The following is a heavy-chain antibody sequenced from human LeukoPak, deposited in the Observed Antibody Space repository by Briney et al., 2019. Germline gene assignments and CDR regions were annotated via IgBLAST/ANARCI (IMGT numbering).Heavy chain of an antibody. CDR1: GFTFSSYA. V-gene: IGHV3-30*04. D-gene: IGHD2-15*01. J-gene: IGHJ6*03. Sequence: GRSLRLSCAASGFTFSSYAMHWVRQAPGKGLEWVAVISYDGSNKYYADSVKGRFTISRDNSKNTLYLQMNSLRAEDTAVYYCARVYCSGGSCYWGSYYYYMDVWGKGTTVTVSS. CDR2: ISYDGSNK. CDR3: ARVYCSGGSCYWGSYYYYMDV.